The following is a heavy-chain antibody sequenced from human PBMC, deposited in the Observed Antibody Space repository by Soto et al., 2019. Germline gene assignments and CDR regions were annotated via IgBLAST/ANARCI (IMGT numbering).Heavy chain of an antibody. V-gene: IGHV4-34*01. CDR2: INHSGST. CDR1: GGSFSGYY. D-gene: IGHD2-15*01. J-gene: IGHJ6*03. Sequence: SETLSLTCAVYGGSFSGYYWSWIRQPPGKGLEWIGEINHSGSTNYNPSLKSRVTISVDTSKNQFALKLSSVTAADTDVYYCARALRNLGYCSGGSCKPFYYYYYMDVWGKGTTVTVSS. CDR3: ARALRNLGYCSGGSCKPFYYYYYMDV.